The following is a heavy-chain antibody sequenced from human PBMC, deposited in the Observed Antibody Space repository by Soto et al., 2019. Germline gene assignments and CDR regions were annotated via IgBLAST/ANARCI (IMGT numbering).Heavy chain of an antibody. V-gene: IGHV1-2*04. J-gene: IGHJ4*02. CDR1: GYTFTGYQ. Sequence: VASVKVSCKTSGYTFTGYQMHWVLQAPGRGLEWMGWINPDSGSTNYAQNFQGWVTMTRDTSITTAYMELSRLTSDDTAVYYCATQRGKAIFGTLDFWGQGTLVTVSS. CDR2: INPDSGST. CDR3: ATQRGKAIFGTLDF. D-gene: IGHD3-3*01.